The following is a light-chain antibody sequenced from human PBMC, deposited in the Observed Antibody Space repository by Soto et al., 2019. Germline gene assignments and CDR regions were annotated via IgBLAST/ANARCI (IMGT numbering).Light chain of an antibody. CDR2: DVS. V-gene: IGLV2-14*03. CDR3: SSYTTSNTRQIV. CDR1: SSDVGGYNY. Sequence: QSVLTQPASVSGSPGESITIFCTGTSSDVGGYNYVSWYQHHPGKAPKLLIYDVSNRPSGVSNRFSGSKSDNTASRTISGLQPEDEADYYCSSYTTSNTRQIVFGTGTKVTVL. J-gene: IGLJ1*01.